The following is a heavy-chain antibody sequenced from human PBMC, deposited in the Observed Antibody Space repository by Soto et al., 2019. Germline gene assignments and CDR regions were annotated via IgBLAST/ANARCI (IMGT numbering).Heavy chain of an antibody. D-gene: IGHD6-25*01. Sequence: EVQLLESGGGLVQPGGSLRLSCAASGFTFSSYSMNWVRQAPGKGLEWVSYISSSSSTIYYADSVKGRFTISRDNAKNSLYLQMNSLRDEDTAVYYCARQPERLVGSGWFDPWGQGTMVTVSS. J-gene: IGHJ5*02. CDR3: ARQPERLVGSGWFDP. CDR1: GFTFSSYS. V-gene: IGHV3-48*02. CDR2: ISSSSSTI.